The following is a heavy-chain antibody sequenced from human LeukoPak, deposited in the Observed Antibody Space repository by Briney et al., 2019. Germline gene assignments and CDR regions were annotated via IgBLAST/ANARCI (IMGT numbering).Heavy chain of an antibody. J-gene: IGHJ5*02. CDR3: ARDCATLEGYDFWSGYYTSNWFDP. CDR1: GYTFISYY. D-gene: IGHD3-3*01. CDR2: INPSGGST. Sequence: EASVKVSCKASGYTFISYYMHWVRQAPGQGRGWMGIINPSGGSTRYEQKFQGRVTMTRDTSTSTVYMELSSLRSEDTAVYYCARDCATLEGYDFWSGYYTSNWFDPWGQGTLVTVSS. V-gene: IGHV1-46*01.